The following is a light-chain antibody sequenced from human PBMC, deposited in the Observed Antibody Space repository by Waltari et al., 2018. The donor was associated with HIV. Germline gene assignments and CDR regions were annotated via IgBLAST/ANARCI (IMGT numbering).Light chain of an antibody. CDR2: DVS. CDR1: SSDVGGYNY. J-gene: IGLJ1*01. V-gene: IGLV2-23*02. Sequence: QSALTQPASVSGSPGQSITISCTGTSSDVGGYNYVSWYQQHPGKAPNLMIYDVSKRPSGVSNRFSGSKSGNTASLTISGLQAEDEADYYCCSYAGSSIYVFGTGTKVTVL. CDR3: CSYAGSSIYV.